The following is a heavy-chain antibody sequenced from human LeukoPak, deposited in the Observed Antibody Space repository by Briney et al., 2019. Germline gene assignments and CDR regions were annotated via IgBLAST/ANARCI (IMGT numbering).Heavy chain of an antibody. V-gene: IGHV3-66*01. J-gene: IGHJ4*02. CDR2: IYRGGEA. Sequence: GGSLRLSCAASGFTFSSNYMSWVRQAPGKGLECVSIIYRGGEAYYADSVRDRFTISRDNSKNTLYLQMNSLRAEDTAVYYCARGSPFEYWGQGTLVTVSS. CDR3: ARGSPFEY. D-gene: IGHD3-10*01. CDR1: GFTFSSNY.